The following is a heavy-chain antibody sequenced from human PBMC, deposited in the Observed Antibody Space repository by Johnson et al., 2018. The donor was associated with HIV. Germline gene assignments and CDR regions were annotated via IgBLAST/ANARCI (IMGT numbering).Heavy chain of an antibody. CDR2: IYSDGTSI. V-gene: IGHV3-74*01. CDR1: GFTFSNYW. Sequence: VQLVESGGGLVQPGGSLRLSCAASGFTFSNYWMHWVRQVPGKGLEWVSRIYSDGTSITYADSVKGRFTISRDNAKNTLYLQMNSLRAEDTAVYYCAKDKAVVTALYDAFDIWGQGTMVIVSS. J-gene: IGHJ3*02. CDR3: AKDKAVVTALYDAFDI. D-gene: IGHD2-21*02.